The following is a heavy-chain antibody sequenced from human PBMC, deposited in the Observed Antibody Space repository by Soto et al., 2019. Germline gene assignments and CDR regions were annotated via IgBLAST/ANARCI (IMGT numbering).Heavy chain of an antibody. D-gene: IGHD6-25*01. CDR1: GCTVSNTY. V-gene: IGHV3-53*01. CDR3: ARDRSDSSQADSFEV. CDR2: IYRGFST. Sequence: GGSLRLSCAVSGCTVSNTYMSWVRQAPRKGPEWGGVIYRGFSTPDADTGKGRFTIARDDTNNTSYLQINSLRDEATAVYYGARDRSDSSQADSFEVWGQGTMVTVSS. J-gene: IGHJ3*01.